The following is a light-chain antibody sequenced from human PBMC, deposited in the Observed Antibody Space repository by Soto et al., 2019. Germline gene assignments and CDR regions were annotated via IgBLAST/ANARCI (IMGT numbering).Light chain of an antibody. CDR3: QQRSSWPPMYT. CDR1: QRVSSY. J-gene: IGKJ2*01. CDR2: DTS. Sequence: EIVLTQSPATLSLSPGERATLSCRASQRVSSYLDWFQQKPGQAPRLLIYDTSNRATGIPARFSGSGSGTDFTLTISSLEPADFAVYYCQQRSSWPPMYTFGQGTRLDIK. V-gene: IGKV3-11*01.